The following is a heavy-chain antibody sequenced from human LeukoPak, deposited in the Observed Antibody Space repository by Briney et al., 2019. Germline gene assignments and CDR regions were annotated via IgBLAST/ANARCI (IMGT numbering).Heavy chain of an antibody. Sequence: SETLSLTCTVSGGSISSHYWSWIRQPPGKGLEWIGYIYYSGSTNYNPSLKSRVTISVDTSKNQFSLKLSSVTAADTAVYYCASSGWSSSWFDPWGQGTLVTVSS. CDR2: IYYSGST. V-gene: IGHV4-59*11. CDR3: ASSGWSSSWFDP. J-gene: IGHJ5*02. CDR1: GGSISSHY. D-gene: IGHD6-19*01.